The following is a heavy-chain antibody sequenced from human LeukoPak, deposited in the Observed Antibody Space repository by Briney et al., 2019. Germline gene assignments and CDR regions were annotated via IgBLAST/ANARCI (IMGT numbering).Heavy chain of an antibody. CDR2: IYSIGST. CDR1: GGSISSGTYY. D-gene: IGHD2-15*01. CDR3: ARRGSDWYFDL. J-gene: IGHJ2*01. Sequence: SETLSLTCTVSGGSISSGTYYWNWIRQSAGKGLEFIGRIYSIGSTNYNPSLKSRVTMSVDTSKNQFSLKLTSVTAADTAVYYCARRGSDWYFDLWGRGTLVTVSS. V-gene: IGHV4-61*02.